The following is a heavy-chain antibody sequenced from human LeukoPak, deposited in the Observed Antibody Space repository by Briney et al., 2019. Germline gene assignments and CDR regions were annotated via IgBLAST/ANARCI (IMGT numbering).Heavy chain of an antibody. CDR1: GGTFSSYA. D-gene: IGHD3-16*02. Sequence: ASVKVSCKASGGTFSSYAISWVRQAPGQGLEWMGRIIPILGIANYAQKFQGRVTITADKSTSTTYMELSSLRSEDTAVYYCARASLWGRLSTNYYYYMDVWGKGTTVTVSS. J-gene: IGHJ6*03. V-gene: IGHV1-69*04. CDR3: ARASLWGRLSTNYYYYMDV. CDR2: IIPILGIA.